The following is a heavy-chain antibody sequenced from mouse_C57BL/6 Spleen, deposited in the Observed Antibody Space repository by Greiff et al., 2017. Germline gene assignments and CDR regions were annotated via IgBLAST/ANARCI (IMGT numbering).Heavy chain of an antibody. V-gene: IGHV1-15*01. J-gene: IGHJ2*01. CDR3: TRDGNHSYFDY. Sequence: QVQLQQSGAELVRPGASVTLSCKASGYTFTDYEMHWVKQTPVHGLEWIGAIDPETGGTAYNQKFKGKAILTADKSSSTAYMELRSLTSEDSAVYYCTRDGNHSYFDYWGQGTTLTVSS. CDR1: GYTFTDYE. D-gene: IGHD2-1*01. CDR2: IDPETGGT.